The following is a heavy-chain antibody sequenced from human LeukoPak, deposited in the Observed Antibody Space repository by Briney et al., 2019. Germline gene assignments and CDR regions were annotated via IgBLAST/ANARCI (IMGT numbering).Heavy chain of an antibody. CDR1: GFTFSSYS. CDR2: ISSSSSTI. D-gene: IGHD3-22*01. CDR3: ARASYDSSGYYLGAGARADS. V-gene: IGHV3-48*01. J-gene: IGHJ5*01. Sequence: PEGSLRLSCAASGFTFSSYSMNWVRQAPGKGLEWVSYISSSSSTIYYAGSVKGRFTISRDSAKNSLYLQMNSLRAEDTAVYYCARASYDSSGYYLGAGARADSWGQGTLVTVSS.